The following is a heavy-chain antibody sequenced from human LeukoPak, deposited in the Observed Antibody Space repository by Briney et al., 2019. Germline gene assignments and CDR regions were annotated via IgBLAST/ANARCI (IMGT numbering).Heavy chain of an antibody. Sequence: GGSLRLSCAASGFTFSSYAMSWVRQAPGKGLEWVSSISSSSSYIYYADSVKGRFTISRDNAKNSLYLQMNSLRAEDTAVYYCARDSGYVRAFDIWGQGTMVTVSS. J-gene: IGHJ3*02. V-gene: IGHV3-21*01. CDR2: ISSSSSYI. D-gene: IGHD3-22*01. CDR3: ARDSGYVRAFDI. CDR1: GFTFSSYA.